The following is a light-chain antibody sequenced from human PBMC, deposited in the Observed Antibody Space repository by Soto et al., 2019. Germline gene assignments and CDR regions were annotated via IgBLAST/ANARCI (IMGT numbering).Light chain of an antibody. Sequence: EVVLTQSPVTLSVSPGERATLSCRASQSVSSNLAWYQQKPGQAPRLLIYGASTRATGIPARFSGSGSGTHFTLTISSLQSEDFGVYYCQHYNNWPPYSFGQGTKVDIK. V-gene: IGKV3-15*01. CDR2: GAS. CDR3: QHYNNWPPYS. J-gene: IGKJ2*03. CDR1: QSVSSN.